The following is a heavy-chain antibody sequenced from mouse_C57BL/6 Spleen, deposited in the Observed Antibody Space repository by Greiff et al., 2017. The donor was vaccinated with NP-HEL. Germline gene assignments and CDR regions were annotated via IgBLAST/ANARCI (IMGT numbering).Heavy chain of an antibody. D-gene: IGHD2-4*01. Sequence: VQLQQSGAELVRPGTSVKVSCKASGYAFTNYLIDWVKQRPGQGLEWIGVINPGSGGTNYNEKFKGKATLTADKSSSTAYMQLSSLTSEDSAVYFCARDDYSWFAYWGQGTLVTVSA. V-gene: IGHV1-54*01. CDR3: ARDDYSWFAY. J-gene: IGHJ3*01. CDR2: INPGSGGT. CDR1: GYAFTNYL.